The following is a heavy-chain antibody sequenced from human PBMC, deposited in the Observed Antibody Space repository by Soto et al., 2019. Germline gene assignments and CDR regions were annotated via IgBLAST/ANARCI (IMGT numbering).Heavy chain of an antibody. CDR3: ARDGTDNWV. D-gene: IGHD1-1*01. J-gene: IGHJ4*02. CDR2: IYSGGAT. V-gene: IGHV3-66*01. CDR1: GFTVSNNY. Sequence: EVQLVESGGGLVQPGGSLRLSCAASGFTVSNNYMRWVRQAPWKGLEWVSLIYSGGATYYADSVKGRFTISRDNSKNTMYLQMNIMRAEDAAVYYCARDGTDNWVGGQGILVTVSS.